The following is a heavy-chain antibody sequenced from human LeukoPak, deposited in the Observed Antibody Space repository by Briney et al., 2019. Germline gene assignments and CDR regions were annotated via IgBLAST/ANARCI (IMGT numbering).Heavy chain of an antibody. J-gene: IGHJ5*02. CDR2: ISAYNGNT. CDR1: GYTFTSYG. D-gene: IGHD2-15*01. V-gene: IGHV1-18*01. Sequence: ASVKVSCKASGYTFTSYGISWVRQAPGQGLEWMGWISAYNGNTNYAQKLQGRVTVTTDTSTSTAYMELRSLRSDDTAVYYCARLDVVVVAATFDPWGQGTLVTVSS. CDR3: ARLDVVVVAATFDP.